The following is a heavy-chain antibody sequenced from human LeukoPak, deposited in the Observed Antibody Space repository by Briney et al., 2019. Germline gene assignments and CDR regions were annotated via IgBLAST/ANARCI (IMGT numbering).Heavy chain of an antibody. J-gene: IGHJ4*02. V-gene: IGHV1-46*01. Sequence: ASVKVSCKASGYTFTTYYMHWVRQAPGQGLEWMGIINPSGGSTSYAQKFQGRVTTTRDTSTGTVYMQLSSLRSEDTAVYYCTRDPGSDCSGGSCYLDYWGQGALVTVSS. CDR2: INPSGGST. D-gene: IGHD2-15*01. CDR3: TRDPGSDCSGGSCYLDY. CDR1: GYTFTTYY.